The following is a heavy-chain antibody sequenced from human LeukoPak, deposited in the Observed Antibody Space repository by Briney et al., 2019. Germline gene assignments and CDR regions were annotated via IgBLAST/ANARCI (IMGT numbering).Heavy chain of an antibody. Sequence: SETLSLTCAVYGGSFSGYYWSWIRQPPGKGLEWIGEINHSGSTNYNPSLKSRVTISVDTSKNQFSLKLSSVTAADTAVYYCASPIPGAFDIWGQGTMVTVSS. CDR2: INHSGST. V-gene: IGHV4-34*01. J-gene: IGHJ3*02. D-gene: IGHD3-10*01. CDR3: ASPIPGAFDI. CDR1: GGSFSGYY.